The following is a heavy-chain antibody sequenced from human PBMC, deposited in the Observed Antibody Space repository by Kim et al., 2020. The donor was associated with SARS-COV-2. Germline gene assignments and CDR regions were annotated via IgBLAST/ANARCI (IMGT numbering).Heavy chain of an antibody. V-gene: IGHV4-31*03. CDR3: AQTPVGSSGPQDAFDI. CDR1: GGSISSGGYY. D-gene: IGHD3-22*01. Sequence: SETLSLTCTVSGGSISSGGYYWSWIRQHPGKGLEWIGYIYYSGSTYYNPSLKSRVTISVDTSKNQFSLKLSSVTAADTAVYYCAQTPVGSSGPQDAFDIWGQGTMVTVFS. CDR2: IYYSGST. J-gene: IGHJ3*02.